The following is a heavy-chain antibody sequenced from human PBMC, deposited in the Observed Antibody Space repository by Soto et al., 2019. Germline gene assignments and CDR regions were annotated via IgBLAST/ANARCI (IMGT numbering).Heavy chain of an antibody. J-gene: IGHJ6*02. V-gene: IGHV2-26*01. CDR2: IFSNDEK. CDR1: GFSLSNARMG. D-gene: IGHD2-2*02. Sequence: QVTLKESGPVLVKPTETLTLTCTVSGFSLSNARMGVSWIRQPPGKALEWLAHIFSNDEKSYSTSLKTRLTISTDTSKSPVVLTMTNLDPVDTATYYCARMSIYPAYYGMDVWGQGTPVTVSS. CDR3: ARMSIYPAYYGMDV.